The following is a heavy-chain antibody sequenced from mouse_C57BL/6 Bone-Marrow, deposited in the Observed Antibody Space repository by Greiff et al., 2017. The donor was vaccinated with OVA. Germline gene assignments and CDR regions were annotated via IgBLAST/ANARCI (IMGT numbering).Heavy chain of an antibody. V-gene: IGHV1-72*01. CDR1: GYTFTSYW. CDR2: IDPNSGGT. D-gene: IGHD2-3*01. J-gene: IGHJ3*01. CDR3: ARSRGWLLLFAY. Sequence: QVQLQQPGAELVKPGASVKLSCKASGYTFTSYWMHWVKQRPGRGLEWIGRIDPNSGGTKYNEKFKSKATLTVDKPSSTAYMQLSSLTSEYSAVYYCARSRGWLLLFAYWGQGTLVTVSA.